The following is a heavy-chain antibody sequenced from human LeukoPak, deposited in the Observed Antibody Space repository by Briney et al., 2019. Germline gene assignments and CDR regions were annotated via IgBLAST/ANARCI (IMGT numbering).Heavy chain of an antibody. CDR3: ARDRDSSGYYAYHFDY. J-gene: IGHJ4*02. CDR1: GFTFSSYA. V-gene: IGHV3-30-3*01. Sequence: QPGGSLRLSCAASGFTFSSYAMHWVRQAPGKGLEWVAVISYDGSNKYYADSVKGRFTISRDNSKNTLYLQMNSLRAEDTAVYYCARDRDSSGYYAYHFDYWGQGTLVTVSS. D-gene: IGHD3-22*01. CDR2: ISYDGSNK.